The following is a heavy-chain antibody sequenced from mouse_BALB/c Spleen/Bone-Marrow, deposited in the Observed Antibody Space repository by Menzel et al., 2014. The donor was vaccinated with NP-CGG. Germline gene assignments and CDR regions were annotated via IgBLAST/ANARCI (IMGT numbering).Heavy chain of an antibody. Sequence: EVKLMESGGGLVQPGGSLKLSCAASGFTFRSYGMSWVRQTPDKRLEIVANINNNGVYTYYPDSVKGRFTISRDNAKNTLYLQMSSLKSEDSAMYFCSRGVDGYSRFAYWGQGTLVTVSA. CDR3: SRGVDGYSRFAY. V-gene: IGHV5-6-3*01. J-gene: IGHJ3*01. D-gene: IGHD2-3*01. CDR2: INNNGVYT. CDR1: GFTFRSYG.